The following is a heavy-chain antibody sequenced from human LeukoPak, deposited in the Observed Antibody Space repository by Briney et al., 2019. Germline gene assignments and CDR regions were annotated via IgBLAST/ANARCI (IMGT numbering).Heavy chain of an antibody. CDR1: GGSISSYY. D-gene: IGHD6-19*01. CDR2: IYTSGST. V-gene: IGHV4-4*07. CDR3: ARAPPYSSNSYNWFDP. J-gene: IGHJ5*02. Sequence: ASETLSLTCTVSGGSISSYYWSWIRQPAGKGLEWIGRIYTSGSTNYNPSLKSRVTMSVDTSKNQFSLKLSSVTAADTAVYYCARAPPYSSNSYNWFDPWGQGTLVTVSS.